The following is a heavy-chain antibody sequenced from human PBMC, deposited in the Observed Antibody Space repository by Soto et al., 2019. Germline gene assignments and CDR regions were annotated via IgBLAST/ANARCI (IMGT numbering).Heavy chain of an antibody. V-gene: IGHV4-39*01. CDR3: ARHIVVVPAAIPKGFDP. CDR2: IYYSGST. D-gene: IGHD2-2*01. Sequence: QLQLQESGPGLVKPSETLSLTCTVSGGSISSSSYYWGWIRQPPGKGLEWIGSIYYSGSTYYNPSIKSRVTISVDTSKNQYSRKLSSVTAADTAVYYCARHIVVVPAAIPKGFDPWGQGTLVTVAS. CDR1: GGSISSSSYY. J-gene: IGHJ5*02.